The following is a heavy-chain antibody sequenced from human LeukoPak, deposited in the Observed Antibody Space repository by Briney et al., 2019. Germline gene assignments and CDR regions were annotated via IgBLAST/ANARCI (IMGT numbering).Heavy chain of an antibody. D-gene: IGHD2-2*01. CDR3: ARDGFHCSSTSCYPGAFDI. CDR1: GGSISSYY. Sequence: SETLSLTCTVSGGSISSYYWSWIRQPPGKGLEWIGYIYYSGSTNYNPSLKSRVTISVDTSKNQFSLKLSSVTAADTAVYYCARDGFHCSSTSCYPGAFDIWGQGTMVTVSS. V-gene: IGHV4-59*12. J-gene: IGHJ3*02. CDR2: IYYSGST.